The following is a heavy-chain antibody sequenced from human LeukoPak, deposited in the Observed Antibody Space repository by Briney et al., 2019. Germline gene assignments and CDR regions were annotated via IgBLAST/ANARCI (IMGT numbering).Heavy chain of an antibody. J-gene: IGHJ4*02. D-gene: IGHD3-22*01. CDR2: IYYSGST. CDR1: GGSISSSNYY. Sequence: PSETLSLTCTVSGGSISSSNYYWGWIRQPPGKGLEWIGSIYYSGSTYYNPSLKSRVTISVDTSKNQFSLKLSSVTAADTAVYYCARDTSGDSSGYYFFDYWGQGTLVTVSS. CDR3: ARDTSGDSSGYYFFDY. V-gene: IGHV4-39*07.